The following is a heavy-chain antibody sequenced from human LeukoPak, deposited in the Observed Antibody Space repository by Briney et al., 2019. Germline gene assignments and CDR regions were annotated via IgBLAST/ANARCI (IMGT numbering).Heavy chain of an antibody. Sequence: PGGSLRLSCAASGFIFKNHWMNWVRQAPGKGLEWVAKIKEDGSKKSYVDSVKGRFTISRDNANNVLYLQMNSLRVEDTALYYCAKTLLPGRGRLDYWGQGTLVTVSS. CDR2: IKEDGSKK. D-gene: IGHD2/OR15-2a*01. J-gene: IGHJ4*02. CDR1: GFIFKNHW. CDR3: AKTLLPGRGRLDY. V-gene: IGHV3-7*03.